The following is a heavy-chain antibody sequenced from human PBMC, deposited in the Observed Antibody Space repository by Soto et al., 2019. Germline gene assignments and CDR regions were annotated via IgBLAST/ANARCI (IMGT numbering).Heavy chain of an antibody. J-gene: IGHJ5*02. Sequence: PMEIGSLAGTVCGGSIMRSSYYWSWIRHPPGDGVEWIGSIYYSGSTYYNPSLKSRGTISVDTSKNQFSLKLSSVTAADTAVYYCARHASLLEWPLENWFQPLCQGTLIT. V-gene: IGHV4-39*01. CDR3: ARHASLLEWPLENWFQP. CDR2: IYYSGST. CDR1: GGSIMRSSYY. D-gene: IGHD3-3*01.